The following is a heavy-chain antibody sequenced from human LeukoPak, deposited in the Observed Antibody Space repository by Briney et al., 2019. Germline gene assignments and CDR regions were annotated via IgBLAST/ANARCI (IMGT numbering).Heavy chain of an antibody. Sequence: GGSLRLSCAASGFTFSSYAMSWVRQAPGKGREWVSYISGSGSTIYYADSVKGRFTISRDNAKNSLYLQMNSLRAEDTAVYYCAELGITMIGGVWGKGTTVTISS. V-gene: IGHV3-48*03. D-gene: IGHD3-10*02. CDR3: AELGITMIGGV. CDR2: ISGSGSTI. J-gene: IGHJ6*04. CDR1: GFTFSSYA.